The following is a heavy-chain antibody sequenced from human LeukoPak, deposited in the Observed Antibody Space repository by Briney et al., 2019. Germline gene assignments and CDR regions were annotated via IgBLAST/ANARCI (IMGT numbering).Heavy chain of an antibody. Sequence: GGSLRLSCAAPGFTFSSYEMNWVLQAPAKGLQWVSYISSSGSTIYYADSVKGRFTISRDNAKNSLYLQMDSLRADDTAVYYCAELGITMIGGVWGKGTTVTISS. J-gene: IGHJ6*04. CDR1: GFTFSSYE. CDR3: AELGITMIGGV. V-gene: IGHV3-48*03. CDR2: ISSSGSTI. D-gene: IGHD3-10*02.